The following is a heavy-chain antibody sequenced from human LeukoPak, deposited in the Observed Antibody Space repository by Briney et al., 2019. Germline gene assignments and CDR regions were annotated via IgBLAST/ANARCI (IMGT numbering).Heavy chain of an antibody. CDR2: ISGDGSGT. D-gene: IGHD5-12*01. CDR3: ATQNPPGSGYYDTYNWFDP. J-gene: IGHJ5*02. V-gene: IGHV3-43*02. Sequence: GGSLRLSCTASGFTFDDYVMHWVRQAPGKGLEWVSLISGDGSGTYYADSVKGRFTISRDNSKNSLFLHMSGQRAEDTALYYCATQNPPGSGYYDTYNWFDPWGQGTLVTVAS. CDR1: GFTFDDYV.